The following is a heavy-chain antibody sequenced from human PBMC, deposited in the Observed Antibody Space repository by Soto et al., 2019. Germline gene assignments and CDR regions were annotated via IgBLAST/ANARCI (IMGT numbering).Heavy chain of an antibody. J-gene: IGHJ6*02. CDR2: ISYSGST. Sequence: WETLSLTCTVSGGSISSGDYYWSWIRQHPGKGLECIGYISYSGSTNYNSSLKSRVTILVDTSKNQFSLKLNSVTAADIAVYYCARLSTYYYYAMDVWGQGTTVTVPS. CDR1: GGSISSGDYY. CDR3: ARLSTYYYYAMDV. V-gene: IGHV4-61*08.